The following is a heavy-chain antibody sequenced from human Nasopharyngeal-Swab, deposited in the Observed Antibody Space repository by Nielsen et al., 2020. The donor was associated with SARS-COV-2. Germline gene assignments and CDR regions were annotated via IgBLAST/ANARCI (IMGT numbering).Heavy chain of an antibody. Sequence: WVRQAPGQGLEWMGWISAYNGNTNYAQKLQGRVTITTDTSTSTAYMELRSLRSDDTAVYYCARDFRSSGWHYYYYYGMDVWGQGTTVTVSS. CDR2: ISAYNGNT. V-gene: IGHV1-18*01. CDR3: ARDFRSSGWHYYYYYGMDV. D-gene: IGHD6-19*01. J-gene: IGHJ6*02.